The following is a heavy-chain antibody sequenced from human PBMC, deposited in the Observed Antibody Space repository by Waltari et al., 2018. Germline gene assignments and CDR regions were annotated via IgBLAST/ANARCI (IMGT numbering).Heavy chain of an antibody. V-gene: IGHV1-24*01. CDR3: HLTGRNIVLAGGSPSFYSYMDV. Sequence: QVQVEQSGSEVKRPRASVRVSCTVPGYTLAGLSLDWVRQVPAKGLEWMGRLDREDGETTYAQHFQGRITVTEDTSTNTAYMGLRTLVSDDTAVYFCHLTGRNIVLAGGSPSFYSYMDVWGRGTTVTVS. J-gene: IGHJ6*03. CDR1: GYTLAGLS. CDR2: LDREDGET. D-gene: IGHD2-15*01.